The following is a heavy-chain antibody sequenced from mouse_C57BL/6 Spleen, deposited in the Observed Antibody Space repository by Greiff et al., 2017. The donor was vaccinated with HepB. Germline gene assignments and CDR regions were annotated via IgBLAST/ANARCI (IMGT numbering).Heavy chain of an antibody. J-gene: IGHJ1*03. CDR2: IYPRSGNT. CDR1: GYTFTSYG. D-gene: IGHD1-1*01. Sequence: VQLQQSGAELARPGASVKLSCKASGYTFTSYGISWVKQRTGQGLEWIGEIYPRSGNTYYNEKFKGKATLTADKSSSTAYMELRSLTSEDSAVYFCARRDYYGSSYEGWYFDVWGTGTTLTVSS. CDR3: ARRDYYGSSYEGWYFDV. V-gene: IGHV1-81*01.